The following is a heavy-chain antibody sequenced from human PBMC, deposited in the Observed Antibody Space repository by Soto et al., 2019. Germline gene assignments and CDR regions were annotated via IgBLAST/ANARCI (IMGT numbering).Heavy chain of an antibody. CDR1: GFTFSTYA. CDR3: AKDGAATPLNLRYHKHDY. J-gene: IGHJ4*02. D-gene: IGHD2-15*01. Sequence: EVQLLESGGGLVQPGGSLRLSCAASGFTFSTYAMSWVRQAPGKGLEWVSAISGSGASTYYADSVKGRFTISRDNSKDTPYLQMNSLRAEDTAVYYCAKDGAATPLNLRYHKHDYWGQGTLVTVSS. V-gene: IGHV3-23*01. CDR2: ISGSGAST.